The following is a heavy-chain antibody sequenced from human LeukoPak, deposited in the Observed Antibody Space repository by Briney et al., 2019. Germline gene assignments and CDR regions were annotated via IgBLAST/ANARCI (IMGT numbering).Heavy chain of an antibody. CDR2: IYYSGST. D-gene: IGHD6-13*01. J-gene: IGHJ4*02. CDR1: GGSIGTSSYY. Sequence: PSETLSLTCTVSGGSIGTSSYYWGWIRQPPGKGLEWIGNIYYSGSTHYNPSLKSRVTTSIDTSKNQFSLEVSSVTAADTAVYFCARRGGTAAGNYFDYWGQGILVTVSS. CDR3: ARRGGTAAGNYFDY. V-gene: IGHV4-39*01.